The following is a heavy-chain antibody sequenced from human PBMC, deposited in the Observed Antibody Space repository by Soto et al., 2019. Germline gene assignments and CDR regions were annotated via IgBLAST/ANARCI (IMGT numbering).Heavy chain of an antibody. CDR2: IYSGGST. CDR1: GFTVSSNY. J-gene: IGHJ6*02. V-gene: IGHV3-53*01. CDR3: ARVPHYYGSGSYPQIYYYCGMDV. D-gene: IGHD3-10*01. Sequence: GRSLRLSCAASGFTVSSNYMSWVRQAPGKGLEWVSVIYSGGSTYYADSVKGRFTISRDNSKNTLYLQMNSLRAEDTAVYYCARVPHYYGSGSYPQIYYYCGMDVWGQGTTVTVSS.